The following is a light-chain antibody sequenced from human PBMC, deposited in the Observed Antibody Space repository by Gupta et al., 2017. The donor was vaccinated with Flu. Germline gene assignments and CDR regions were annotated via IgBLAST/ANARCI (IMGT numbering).Light chain of an antibody. CDR2: GAS. J-gene: IGKJ4*01. Sequence: IQMTQSPSSLSASVGDRVTITCRASQGIANYVAWYQQKPGRVPSLLIYGASILQSGVPSRFSGSGSGTDFTLTISSLQPEDVATYYCQKYNGAPLTFGGGTKVEIK. CDR1: QGIANY. CDR3: QKYNGAPLT. V-gene: IGKV1-27*01.